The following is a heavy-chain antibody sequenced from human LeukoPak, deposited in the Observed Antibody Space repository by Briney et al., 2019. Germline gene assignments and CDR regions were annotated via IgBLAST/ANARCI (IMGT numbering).Heavy chain of an antibody. CDR3: ARALSSGWSHAFDI. D-gene: IGHD6-19*01. CDR1: GFTVSSNY. J-gene: IGHJ3*02. V-gene: IGHV3-30*03. CDR2: MSSDGSNK. Sequence: GGSLRLSCAASGFTVSSNYMSWVRQAPGKGLEWVAVMSSDGSNKYYADSVKGRFTISRDNSRNAMYLQMNSLRAEDTAVYYCARALSSGWSHAFDIWGQGTMVTVSS.